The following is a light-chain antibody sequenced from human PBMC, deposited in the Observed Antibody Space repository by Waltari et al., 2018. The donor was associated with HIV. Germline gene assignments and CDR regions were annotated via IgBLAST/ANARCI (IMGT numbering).Light chain of an antibody. CDR1: TNDIGQYNY. J-gene: IGLJ2*01. CDR2: EVN. Sequence: QSALTQPASVSGSPGQAITISCTGTTNDIGQYNYVSWYQQPPGKAPKLMIYEVNNRPAGVSDRFSASKSVNTASLTISGLQTDDEADYYCSSYTRSDTVVFGGGTKLTVL. V-gene: IGLV2-14*01. CDR3: SSYTRSDTVV.